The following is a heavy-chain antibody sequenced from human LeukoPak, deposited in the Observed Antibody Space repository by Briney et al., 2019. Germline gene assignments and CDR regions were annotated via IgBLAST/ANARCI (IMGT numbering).Heavy chain of an antibody. V-gene: IGHV3-21*01. CDR3: ARDDGSYSRSPGFDY. Sequence: GGSLRLSCAASGFTFSDHYMNWVRQAPGKGLEWVSSISTSSSYIYYADSVKGRFTIFRDNARNSLFLQMNSLRAEDTAVYYCARDDGSYSRSPGFDYWGQGTLVTVSS. D-gene: IGHD1-26*01. CDR2: ISTSSSYI. CDR1: GFTFSDHY. J-gene: IGHJ4*02.